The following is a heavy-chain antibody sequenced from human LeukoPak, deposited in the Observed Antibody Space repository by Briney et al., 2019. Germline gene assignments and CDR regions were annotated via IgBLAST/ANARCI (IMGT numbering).Heavy chain of an antibody. CDR3: AREVMGYYDSSGYYSGVEY. CDR2: IIPIFGTA. V-gene: IGHV1-69*13. Sequence: ASVKVSCKASGGTFSSYAISWVRQAPGQGLEWMGGIIPIFGTANYAQKFQGRVTITADESTSTAYMELSSLRSEDTAVYYCAREVMGYYDSSGYYSGVEYWGQGTLVTVSS. D-gene: IGHD3-22*01. J-gene: IGHJ4*02. CDR1: GGTFSSYA.